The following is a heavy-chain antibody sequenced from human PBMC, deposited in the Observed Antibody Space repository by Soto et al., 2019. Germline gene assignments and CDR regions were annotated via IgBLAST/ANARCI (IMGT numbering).Heavy chain of an antibody. CDR1: GFTFSSYA. V-gene: IGHV3-30-3*01. CDR3: ARDKGQYSGYDYYYYYYGMDV. Sequence: GGSLRLSCAASGFTFSSYAMHWVRQAPGKGLEWVAVISYDGSNKYYADSVKGRFTISRDNSKNTPYLQMNSLRAEDTAVYYCARDKGQYSGYDYYYYYYGMDVWGQGTTVTVSS. J-gene: IGHJ6*02. D-gene: IGHD5-12*01. CDR2: ISYDGSNK.